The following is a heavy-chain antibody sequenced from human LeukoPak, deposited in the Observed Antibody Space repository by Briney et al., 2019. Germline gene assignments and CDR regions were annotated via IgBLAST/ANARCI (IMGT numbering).Heavy chain of an antibody. CDR2: INTDGSST. D-gene: IGHD2-2*03. Sequence: GGSLRLSCAASGFTFSSYWMHWVRQAPGKGLVWVSRINTDGSSTSYADSVKGRFTISRDNAKNTLYLQMNSLRAEDTAVYYCARVSWIFGHDYWGQGILVTVSS. CDR1: GFTFSSYW. J-gene: IGHJ4*02. CDR3: ARVSWIFGHDY. V-gene: IGHV3-74*01.